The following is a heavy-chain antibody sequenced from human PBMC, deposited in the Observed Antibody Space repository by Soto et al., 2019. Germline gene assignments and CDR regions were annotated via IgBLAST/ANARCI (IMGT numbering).Heavy chain of an antibody. CDR3: AREAGYCSSTSCYNPYYYYYGMDV. CDR2: INHSGST. D-gene: IGHD2-2*02. J-gene: IGHJ6*02. CDR1: GGSFSGYY. V-gene: IGHV4-34*01. Sequence: ETLSLTCAVYGGSFSGYYWSWIRQPPGKGLEWIGEINHSGSTNYNPSLKSRVTISVDTSKNQFSLKLSSVTAADTAVYYCAREAGYCSSTSCYNPYYYYYGMDVWGQGTTVTVSS.